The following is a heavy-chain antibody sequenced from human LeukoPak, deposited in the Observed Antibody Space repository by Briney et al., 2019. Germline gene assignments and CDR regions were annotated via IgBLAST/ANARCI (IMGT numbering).Heavy chain of an antibody. V-gene: IGHV3-48*01. CDR3: ARGYSRAAFDI. D-gene: IGHD2-15*01. CDR2: ISSTGGTI. CDR1: GFTFSNYL. Sequence: GGSLRLSCVGSGFTFSNYLMNWVRQAPGKGLEWVSFISSTGGTIYYADAVKGRFTVSRDNTKNSLLLQMNSLRAEDTALYYCARGYSRAAFDIWGQGTMVTVSS. J-gene: IGHJ3*02.